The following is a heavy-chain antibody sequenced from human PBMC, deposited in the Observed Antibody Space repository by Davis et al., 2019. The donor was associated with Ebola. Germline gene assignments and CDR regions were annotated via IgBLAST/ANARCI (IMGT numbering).Heavy chain of an antibody. CDR2: ISSNGGST. V-gene: IGHV3-64D*08. J-gene: IGHJ6*02. CDR3: ARHSVTEYYYYYYGMDV. D-gene: IGHD5-18*01. CDR1: GFTFSSYA. Sequence: PGGSLRLSCSASGFTFSSYAMHWVRQAPGKGLEYVSAISSNGGSTYYADSVKGRFTISRDNSKNTLYLQMSSLRAEDTAVYYCARHSVTEYYYYYYGMDVWGQGTTVTVSS.